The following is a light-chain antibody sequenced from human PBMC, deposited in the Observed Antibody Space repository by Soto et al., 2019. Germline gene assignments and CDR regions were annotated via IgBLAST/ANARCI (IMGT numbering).Light chain of an antibody. CDR1: EDITNS. CDR2: TVY. V-gene: IGKV1-9*01. J-gene: IGKJ5*01. Sequence: DIQLTQSPSLLSASVGARVTITCRASEDITNSLAWYHQKPGKTPKFLISTVYTLQSGVRSRFSGSGAGTEFTLTISGLQPEDFATYYFQQFKSSPITFGQGTRL. CDR3: QQFKSSPIT.